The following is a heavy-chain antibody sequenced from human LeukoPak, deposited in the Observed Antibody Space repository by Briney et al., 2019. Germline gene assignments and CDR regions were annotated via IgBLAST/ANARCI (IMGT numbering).Heavy chain of an antibody. CDR3: ARSPPPYYYDSSGPSFDY. D-gene: IGHD3-22*01. CDR1: GGTFSSYA. J-gene: IGHJ4*02. V-gene: IGHV1-69*06. Sequence: SVKVSCKASGGTFSSYAISWVRQAPGQGLEWMGGIIPIFGTANYAQKFQGRVTITADKSTSTAYMELSSLRSEDTAMYYCARSPPPYYYDSSGPSFDYWGQGTLVTVSS. CDR2: IIPIFGTA.